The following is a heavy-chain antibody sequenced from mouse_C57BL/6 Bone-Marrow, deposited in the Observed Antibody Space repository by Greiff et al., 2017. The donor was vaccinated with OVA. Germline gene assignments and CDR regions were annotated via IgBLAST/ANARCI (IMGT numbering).Heavy chain of an antibody. D-gene: IGHD1-1*01. CDR1: GYTFTDYY. Sequence: QVKLQQSGAELVRPGASVKLSCKASGYTFTDYYINWVKQRPGQGLEWIARIYPGSGNTYYNEKFKGKATLTAEKSSSTAYMQLSSLTSEDSAVYFCAVVATPYYFDYWGQGTTLTVSS. CDR3: AVVATPYYFDY. J-gene: IGHJ2*01. V-gene: IGHV1-76*01. CDR2: IYPGSGNT.